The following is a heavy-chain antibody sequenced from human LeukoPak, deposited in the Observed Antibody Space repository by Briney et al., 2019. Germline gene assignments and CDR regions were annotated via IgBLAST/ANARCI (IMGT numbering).Heavy chain of an antibody. CDR3: AKDYYYDSNHFDY. V-gene: IGHV3-23*01. CDR1: GFIFSSYG. CDR2: ISDRGGST. D-gene: IGHD3-22*01. Sequence: GGSLRLSCTASGFIFSSYGMSWVRQGPGKGLEWVSAISDRGGSTYYADSVKGRFTISRDNSKNTLYLQMNSLRAEDTAVYYCAKDYYYDSNHFDYWGQGTLVTVSS. J-gene: IGHJ4*02.